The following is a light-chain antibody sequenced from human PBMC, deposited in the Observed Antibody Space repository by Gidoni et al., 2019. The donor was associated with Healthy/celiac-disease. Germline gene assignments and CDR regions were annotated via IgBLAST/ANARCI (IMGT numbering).Light chain of an antibody. V-gene: IGKV1-5*03. J-gene: IGKJ4*01. CDR1: HSISSW. Sequence: IHMPQSPSTLSASVGDRVTITCRASHSISSWLAWYQQKPGKAPKLLIYKASSLESGVPSRFSGSGCGTEFTLTISSLQPDDFATYYCQQYNSYSLTFGGGTKVEIK. CDR3: QQYNSYSLT. CDR2: KAS.